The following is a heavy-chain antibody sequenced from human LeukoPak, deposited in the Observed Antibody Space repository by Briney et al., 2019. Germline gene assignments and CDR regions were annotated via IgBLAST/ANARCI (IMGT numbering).Heavy chain of an antibody. Sequence: GGSLRLSCAASGFTFDDYAMHWVRQVPGKGLEWVSGISWNSDTIGYVDSVKGRFTISRDNAKNSLYLQMNSLRPEDTALYYCAKVGRLYYYGSGNFDYWGQGTLVTVSS. V-gene: IGHV3-9*01. CDR3: AKVGRLYYYGSGNFDY. CDR2: ISWNSDTI. J-gene: IGHJ4*02. CDR1: GFTFDDYA. D-gene: IGHD3-10*01.